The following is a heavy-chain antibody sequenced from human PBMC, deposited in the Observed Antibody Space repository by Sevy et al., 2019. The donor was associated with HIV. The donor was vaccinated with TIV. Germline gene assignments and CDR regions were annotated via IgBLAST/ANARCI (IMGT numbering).Heavy chain of an antibody. CDR1: GFTFSSYA. J-gene: IGHJ6*02. V-gene: IGHV3-23*01. Sequence: GESLKISCAASGFTFSSYAMSWVRQAPGKGLEWVSAISGSGGSTYYADSVKGRFTISRDNSKNTLYLQMNSLRAEDTAVYYCAKEAMVRGRGMDVWGQGTTVTVSS. D-gene: IGHD3-10*01. CDR2: ISGSGGST. CDR3: AKEAMVRGRGMDV.